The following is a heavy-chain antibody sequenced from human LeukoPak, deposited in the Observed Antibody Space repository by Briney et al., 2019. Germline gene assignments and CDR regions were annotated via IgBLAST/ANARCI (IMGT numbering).Heavy chain of an antibody. V-gene: IGHV5-51*01. CDR3: ARGGCSSTSCYPLNWFDP. CDR2: IYPDDSDT. J-gene: IGHJ5*02. Sequence: GESLQISCKASGYSFTNYWIGWVRQMPGKGLEWMGIIYPDDSDTRYSPSFQGQVTISADKSISTAYLQWSSLKASDTAMYYCARGGCSSTSCYPLNWFDPWGQGTLVTVSS. CDR1: GYSFTNYW. D-gene: IGHD2-2*01.